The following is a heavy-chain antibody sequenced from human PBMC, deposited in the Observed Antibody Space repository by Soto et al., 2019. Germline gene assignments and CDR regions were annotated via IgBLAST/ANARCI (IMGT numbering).Heavy chain of an antibody. D-gene: IGHD4-17*01. Sequence: GESLTLSCAASGFTFSSYAMSWVRQAPGKGLEWISAISGSGGSTYYPDSVKGRCTISRDNSKNTLYLQMNSLRAEDSAVYYVAPFRDYGFDYWGQGTLVTVSS. CDR3: APFRDYGFDY. J-gene: IGHJ4*02. CDR1: GFTFSSYA. V-gene: IGHV3-23*01. CDR2: ISGSGGST.